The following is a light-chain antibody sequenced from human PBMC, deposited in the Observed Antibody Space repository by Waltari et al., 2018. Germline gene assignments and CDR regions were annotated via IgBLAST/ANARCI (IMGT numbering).Light chain of an antibody. CDR1: QSVSRY. V-gene: IGKV3-11*01. CDR3: QHRSDWPLT. CDR2: DAS. J-gene: IGKJ4*01. Sequence: EIVLTQSPTTLSLSPGERATLSCRARQSVSRYLAWYQQKPGQAPRLLIYDASNRATGIPARFSGSGSGTDFTLTITSLEPEDSAVYYCQHRSDWPLTFGGGTRVEIK.